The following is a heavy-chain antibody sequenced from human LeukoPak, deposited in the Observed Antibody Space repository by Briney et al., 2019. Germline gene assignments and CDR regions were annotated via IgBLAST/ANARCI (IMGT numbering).Heavy chain of an antibody. D-gene: IGHD3-22*01. V-gene: IGHV4-4*02. CDR3: ARAFTGSGYYYDAFDI. CDR2: IYHSGST. J-gene: IGHJ3*02. Sequence: SETLSLTCAVSGGSISSSSGNCWTWVRQPPGKGLEWIGEIYHSGSTNYNPSLKSRVTISVDTSKNQFSLKLSSVTAADTAVYYCARAFTGSGYYYDAFDIWGQGTMVTVSS. CDR1: GGSISSSSGNC.